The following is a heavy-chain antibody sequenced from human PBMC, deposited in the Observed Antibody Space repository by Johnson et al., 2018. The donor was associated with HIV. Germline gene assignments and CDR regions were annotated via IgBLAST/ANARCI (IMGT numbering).Heavy chain of an antibody. Sequence: MLLVESGGGLVQPGGSLRLSCAASGFTVSSNYMSWVRQAPGKGLEWVSVIYSGGSTYYADSVKGRFTISRDNSKNTLYLQMNSLRAEDTAVYYCAKDLRSGNRREAFDIWGQGTMVTVSS. CDR1: GFTVSSNY. J-gene: IGHJ3*02. CDR2: IYSGGST. V-gene: IGHV3-66*01. CDR3: AKDLRSGNRREAFDI. D-gene: IGHD1-14*01.